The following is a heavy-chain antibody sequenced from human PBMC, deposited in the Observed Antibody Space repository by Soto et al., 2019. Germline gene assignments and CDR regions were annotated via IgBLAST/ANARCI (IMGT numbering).Heavy chain of an antibody. CDR3: AGVDGDYGAGGVPDY. CDR1: GFTFSIYS. D-gene: IGHD4-17*01. CDR2: ISGSGTYI. Sequence: EVQLVESGGGLVKPGGSLRLSCAASGFTFSIYSMNWVRQAPGKGLEWVSSISGSGTYIHYADSVRGRFTISRDNTKSSLFLQMNGLGAEDSAICYCAGVDGDYGAGGVPDYWGQGTLVTVSS. J-gene: IGHJ4*02. V-gene: IGHV3-21*01.